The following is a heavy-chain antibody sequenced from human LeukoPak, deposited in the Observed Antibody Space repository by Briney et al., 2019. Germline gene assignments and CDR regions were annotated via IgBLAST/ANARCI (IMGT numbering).Heavy chain of an antibody. J-gene: IGHJ5*02. D-gene: IGHD3-10*01. V-gene: IGHV2-5*02. CDR3: ARSSVLLWFGESGLNWFDP. CDR1: GFSLSTSGVG. CDR2: IYWDDDK. Sequence: SGPTLVKPTQTLTLTCTFSGFSLSTSGVGVGWIRQPPGKALEWLALIYWDDDKRYSPSLKSRLTITKDTSKNQVVLTMTNMDPVDTATYYCARSSVLLWFGESGLNWFDPWGQGTLVTVSS.